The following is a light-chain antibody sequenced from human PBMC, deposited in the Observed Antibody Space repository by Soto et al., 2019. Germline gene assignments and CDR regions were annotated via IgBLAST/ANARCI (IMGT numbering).Light chain of an antibody. CDR3: QRYHSYWT. CDR2: TAS. Sequence: DIQMTQSPSSLPASVGDSVTSTLRASQSINNWLAWYQQKPGTAPKLLIYTASSLEGGVPSRFSGSGSGTEFTLTISILQTDDFSTYYYQRYHSYWTFGQGTKVDIK. J-gene: IGKJ1*01. V-gene: IGKV1-5*03. CDR1: QSINNW.